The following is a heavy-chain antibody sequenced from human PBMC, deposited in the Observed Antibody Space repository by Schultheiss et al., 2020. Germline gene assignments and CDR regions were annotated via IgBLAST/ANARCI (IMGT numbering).Heavy chain of an antibody. CDR1: GFTFSSYS. J-gene: IGHJ4*02. CDR2: ISSRSSSI. Sequence: GGSLRLSCAASGFTFSSYSMNWVRQAPGKGLEWVSYISSRSSSIAYADSVKGRFTISRDNAKNSLYLQMNSLRAEDTAVYYCAKDRNYDFWSGYPNTPYFDYWGQGTL. V-gene: IGHV3-48*01. CDR3: AKDRNYDFWSGYPNTPYFDY. D-gene: IGHD3-3*01.